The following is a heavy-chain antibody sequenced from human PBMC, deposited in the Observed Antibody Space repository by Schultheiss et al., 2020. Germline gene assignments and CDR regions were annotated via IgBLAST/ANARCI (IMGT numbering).Heavy chain of an antibody. Sequence: GGSLRLSCAASGFTFDDYAMHWVRQAPGKGLEWVSLISWDGGSTYYAGSVKGRFTISRDNSKNTLYLQMNSLRAEDTAVYYCARDGIVVVPAATYYYYYMDVWGKGTTVTVSS. CDR2: ISWDGGST. CDR1: GFTFDDYA. CDR3: ARDGIVVVPAATYYYYYMDV. D-gene: IGHD2-2*01. J-gene: IGHJ6*03. V-gene: IGHV3-43D*03.